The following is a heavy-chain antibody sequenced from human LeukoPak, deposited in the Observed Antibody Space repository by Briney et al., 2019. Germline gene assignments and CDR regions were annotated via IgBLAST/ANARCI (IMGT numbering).Heavy chain of an antibody. J-gene: IGHJ4*02. CDR1: GFTVSSNY. V-gene: IGHV3-53*01. CDR2: IYSGGST. D-gene: IGHD2-2*01. Sequence: PGGSLRLSCAASGFTVSSNYMSWVRQAPGKGLEWVSVIYSGGSTYYADSVKGRFTISRDNSKNTLYLQMNSLRAEDTAMYYCARDSYRSTSCYDYWGQGTLVTVSS. CDR3: ARDSYRSTSCYDY.